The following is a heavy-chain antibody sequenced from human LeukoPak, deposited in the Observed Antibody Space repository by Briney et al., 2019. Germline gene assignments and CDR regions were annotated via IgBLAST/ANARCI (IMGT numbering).Heavy chain of an antibody. V-gene: IGHV3-21*01. CDR1: GLTFSSYS. CDR2: ISSSSSYI. J-gene: IGHJ4*02. D-gene: IGHD2-21*01. Sequence: GGSLRLSCAASGLTFSSYSMNWVRQAPGKGLEWVSSISSSSSYIYYADSVKGRFTISRDNAKNSLYLQMNSLRAEDTAVYYCARDSHPVCGGDCFDYWGQGTLVTVSS. CDR3: ARDSHPVCGGDCFDY.